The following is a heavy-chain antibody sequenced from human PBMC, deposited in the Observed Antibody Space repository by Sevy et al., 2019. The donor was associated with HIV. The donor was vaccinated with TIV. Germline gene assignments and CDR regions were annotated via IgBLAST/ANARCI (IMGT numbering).Heavy chain of an antibody. Sequence: GGSLRLSCAASGFAMSSYWVTWVRQVPGKGLEWVANIKKDGSVRKYLDSVRGRFTISRDKAKNSVYLEMNSLRAEDTAVYYCAREVGGSGSMWGQGTLVTVSS. V-gene: IGHV3-7*01. CDR1: GFAMSSYW. CDR2: IKKDGSVR. J-gene: IGHJ4*02. CDR3: AREVGGSGSM. D-gene: IGHD1-26*01.